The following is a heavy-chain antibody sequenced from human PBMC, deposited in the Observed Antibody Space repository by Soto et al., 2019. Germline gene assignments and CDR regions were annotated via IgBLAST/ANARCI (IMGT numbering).Heavy chain of an antibody. J-gene: IGHJ4*02. V-gene: IGHV1-69*17. CDR3: ARAKFNFERDGSTFTTDFAL. D-gene: IGHD1-1*01. CDR2: IIPDFAIT. CDR1: GDTFASYG. Sequence: QVQLVQSGAEVKRPGSSVKVSCSASGDTFASYGISWVRQAPGQGLEWLGGIIPDFAITKFAQKFQDRITFTSDSSSSTTYRDLSSLSSDDTAVYYCARAKFNFERDGSTFTTDFALWGPGTPVTVSS.